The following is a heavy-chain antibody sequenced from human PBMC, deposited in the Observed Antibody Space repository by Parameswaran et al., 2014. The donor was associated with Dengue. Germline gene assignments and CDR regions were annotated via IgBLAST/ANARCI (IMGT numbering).Heavy chain of an antibody. Sequence: WVRQAPGQGLEWMGIINPSGGSTSYAQKFQGRVTMTRDTSTSTVYMELSSLRSEDTAVYYCARDWHVGEVVIYNWFDPWGQGTLVTVSS. D-gene: IGHD1-26*01. CDR2: INPSGGST. V-gene: IGHV1-46*01. CDR3: ARDWHVGEVVIYNWFDP. J-gene: IGHJ5*02.